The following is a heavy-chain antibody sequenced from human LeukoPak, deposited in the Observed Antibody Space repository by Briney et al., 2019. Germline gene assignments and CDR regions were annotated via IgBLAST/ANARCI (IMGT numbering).Heavy chain of an antibody. CDR3: ARDQGGSYLSGYFDY. D-gene: IGHD1-26*01. CDR1: GFTFSSYW. V-gene: IGHV3-7*01. Sequence: GGSLRLSCAASGFTFSSYWKSWVRQAPGKGLEWVANIKQDGSEKYYVDSVKGRFTISRDNAKNSLYLQMNSLRAEDTAVYYCARDQGGSYLSGYFDYWGQGTLVTVSS. J-gene: IGHJ4*02. CDR2: IKQDGSEK.